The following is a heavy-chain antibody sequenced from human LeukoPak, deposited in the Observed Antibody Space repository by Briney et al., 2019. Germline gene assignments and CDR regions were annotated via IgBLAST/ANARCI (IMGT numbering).Heavy chain of an antibody. D-gene: IGHD3-22*01. J-gene: IGHJ4*02. V-gene: IGHV1-18*01. CDR2: ISAYNGNT. CDR3: ARYYYDSSGYYWVDY. Sequence: IXXVRQAPGQGLEWMGWISAYNGNTNYAQKLQGRVTMTTDTSTSTAYMELRSLRSDDTAVYYCARYYYDSSGYYWVDYWGQGTLVTVSS.